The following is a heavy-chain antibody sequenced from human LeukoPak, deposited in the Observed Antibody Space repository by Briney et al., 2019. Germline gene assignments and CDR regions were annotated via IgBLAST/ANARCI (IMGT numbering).Heavy chain of an antibody. CDR1: GFIFSSYS. CDR3: ASRYYGLGSYYWGYYFDY. D-gene: IGHD3-10*01. Sequence: GGSLRLSCAASGFIFSSYSMNWVRQAPGKGLEWVAVISYDGSNKYYADSVKGRFTISRDNAKNSLYLQMNSLRAEDTAVYYCASRYYGLGSYYWGYYFDYWGQGTLVTVSS. V-gene: IGHV3-30*04. CDR2: ISYDGSNK. J-gene: IGHJ4*02.